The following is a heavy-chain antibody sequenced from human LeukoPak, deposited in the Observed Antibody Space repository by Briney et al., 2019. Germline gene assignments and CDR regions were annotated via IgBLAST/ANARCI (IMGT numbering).Heavy chain of an antibody. CDR1: GGSISSDN. J-gene: IGHJ3*02. Sequence: SETLSLTCSVSGGSISSDNWNWIRQPPGKGLEWIGYIYYSGSTYYNPSLKSRVTISVDTSKNQFPLKLSSVTTADTAVYYCARRTWAARDAFDIWGQGTTVTVSS. CDR2: IYYSGST. V-gene: IGHV4-59*01. D-gene: IGHD3-16*01. CDR3: ARRTWAARDAFDI.